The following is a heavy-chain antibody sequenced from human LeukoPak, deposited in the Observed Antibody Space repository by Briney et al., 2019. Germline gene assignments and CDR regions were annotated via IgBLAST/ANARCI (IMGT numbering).Heavy chain of an antibody. D-gene: IGHD4/OR15-4a*01. J-gene: IGHJ3*02. Sequence: GESLRLSCAASGFIFSSYGMHWVRQAPDKGLEWVAFIRYDGSREYYADSVKGRYTISRDNSKNTLYVQMNSLRAEDTAMYYCAKVSLNMVNDAFDIWGQGTMVSVSS. CDR2: IRYDGSRE. V-gene: IGHV3-30*02. CDR1: GFIFSSYG. CDR3: AKVSLNMVNDAFDI.